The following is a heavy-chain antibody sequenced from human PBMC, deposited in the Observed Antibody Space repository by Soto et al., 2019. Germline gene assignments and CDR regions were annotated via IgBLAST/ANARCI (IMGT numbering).Heavy chain of an antibody. J-gene: IGHJ4*02. CDR3: ARDGTYYYDSSGYYLAAYYFDY. CDR1: GFTFSNYA. Sequence: PGGSLRLSCAASGFTFSNYAMRWVRQAPGKGLEWVAVISYDGSNKYYADSVKGRFTISRDNSKNTLYLQMNSLRAEDTAVYYCARDGTYYYDSSGYYLAAYYFDYWGQGTLVTVSS. CDR2: ISYDGSNK. V-gene: IGHV3-30-3*01. D-gene: IGHD3-22*01.